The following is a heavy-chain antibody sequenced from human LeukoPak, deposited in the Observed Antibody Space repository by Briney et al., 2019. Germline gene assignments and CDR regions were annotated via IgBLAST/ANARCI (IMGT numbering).Heavy chain of an antibody. D-gene: IGHD4-17*01. CDR1: GFTVSINY. J-gene: IGHJ3*02. CDR3: ARDGDSRGLDAFDI. CDR2: IYSGGST. V-gene: IGHV3-66*02. Sequence: GGSLRLSCAASGFTVSINYMSWVRQAPGKGLEGVSVIYSGGSTYYADSVKGRFTISRDNSKNTLYLQMNSLRAEDTAVYYCARDGDSRGLDAFDIWGQGTMVTVSS.